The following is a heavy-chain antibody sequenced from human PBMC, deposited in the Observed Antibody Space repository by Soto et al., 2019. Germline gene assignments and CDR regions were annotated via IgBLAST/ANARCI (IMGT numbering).Heavy chain of an antibody. CDR3: ARVPVAQYCSGAGCYDPFDY. D-gene: IGHD2-15*01. J-gene: IGHJ4*02. CDR2: MWSDGTNK. CDR1: GFTFSSYG. V-gene: IGHV3-33*01. Sequence: GGSLRLSCAASGFTFSSYGMHWVRQAPGKGLEWVAVMWSDGTNKYYADSVKGRFTISRDNSKNTLYLQMNSLRAEDTAVYYCARVPVAQYCSGAGCYDPFDYWGQGTLVTVSS.